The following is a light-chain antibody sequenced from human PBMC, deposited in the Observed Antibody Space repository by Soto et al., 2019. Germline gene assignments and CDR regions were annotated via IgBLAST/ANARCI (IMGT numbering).Light chain of an antibody. CDR2: AAS. J-gene: IGKJ1*01. Sequence: IEMPQSHSSLSVSVGARVTITCRASQGIRHDLGWYQQKPGKAHELLIYAASILQSGVPSRFSGSGSGTEFTLTISSLQPDEFATYYCQNYNSYSEAVGHGTKVDIK. CDR3: QNYNSYSEA. V-gene: IGKV1-17*01. CDR1: QGIRHD.